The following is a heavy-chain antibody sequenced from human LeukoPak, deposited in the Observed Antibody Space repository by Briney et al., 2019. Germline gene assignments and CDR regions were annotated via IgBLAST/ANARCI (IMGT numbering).Heavy chain of an antibody. Sequence: GGSLRLSCAASGFTFSSSGMHWVRQAPGKGLEWLALISSDGSNENFADSVKGRFTISRDNSKNTLYLQMNSLRSEDTAIYYCAGDPNRSYFDHWGQGTLVTVSS. CDR2: ISSDGSNE. V-gene: IGHV3-30*03. CDR1: GFTFSSSG. D-gene: IGHD1-14*01. CDR3: AGDPNRSYFDH. J-gene: IGHJ4*02.